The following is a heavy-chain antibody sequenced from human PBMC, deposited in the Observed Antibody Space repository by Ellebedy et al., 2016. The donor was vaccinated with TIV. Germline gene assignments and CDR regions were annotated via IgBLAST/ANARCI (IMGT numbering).Heavy chain of an antibody. V-gene: IGHV3-7*03. CDR1: GFTFSDYY. CDR2: IKKDGSEK. CDR3: ATQGAFDI. Sequence: GGSLRLXXAASGFTFSDYYMSWIRQAPGKGLEWVANIKKDGSEKYYVDSVKGRFTISRDNAKNSLYLQINSLRAEDTAVYYCATQGAFDIWGQGTMVTVSS. J-gene: IGHJ3*02.